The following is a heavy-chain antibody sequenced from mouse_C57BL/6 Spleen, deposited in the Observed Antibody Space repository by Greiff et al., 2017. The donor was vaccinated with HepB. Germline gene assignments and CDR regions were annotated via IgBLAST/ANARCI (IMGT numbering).Heavy chain of an antibody. V-gene: IGHV1-9*01. D-gene: IGHD4-1*01. CDR3: ANFLGRLDY. J-gene: IGHJ2*01. Sequence: QVQLQQSGAELMKPGASVKLSCKAPGYTFTGYWIEWVEQRPGHGLEWIGEILPGSGSTNYNAKFKGKATFTAATSSNTAYMQLSSLTTEDSALYYCANFLGRLDYWGQGTTLTVSS. CDR1: GYTFTGYW. CDR2: ILPGSGST.